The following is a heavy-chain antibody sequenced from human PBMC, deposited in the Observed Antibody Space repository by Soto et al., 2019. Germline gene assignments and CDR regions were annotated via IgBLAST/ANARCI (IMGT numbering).Heavy chain of an antibody. CDR3: VRDGTKTLRDWFDP. D-gene: IGHD1-1*01. J-gene: IGHJ5*02. V-gene: IGHV4-4*07. CDR2: IYATGTT. CDR1: GASISGYY. Sequence: SETLSLTCTVSGASISGYYWSWIRKSAGKGLEWIGRIYATGTTDYNPSLKSRVMMSVDTSKKQFSLKLRSVTAADRAVYYCVRDGTKTLRDWFDPWGQGISVTVSS.